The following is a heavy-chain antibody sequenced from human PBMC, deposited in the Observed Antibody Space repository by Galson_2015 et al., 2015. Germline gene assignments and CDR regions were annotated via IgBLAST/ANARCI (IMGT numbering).Heavy chain of an antibody. J-gene: IGHJ4*02. D-gene: IGHD3-22*01. V-gene: IGHV5-51*01. CDR3: ARHYDSRVDY. CDR1: GYSFTTYW. Sequence: QSGAEVKKPGESLQISCKGSGYSFTTYWIAWVRQMPGKGLEWMGIIYPGDSDTRYSPSFEGQVTISADKSINTAYLQWSSLNASTTAMYYCARHYDSRVDYWGQGTLVTVSS. CDR2: IYPGDSDT.